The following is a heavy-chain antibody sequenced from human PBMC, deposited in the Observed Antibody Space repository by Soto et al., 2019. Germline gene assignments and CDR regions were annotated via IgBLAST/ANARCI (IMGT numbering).Heavy chain of an antibody. CDR3: AREILVPAAFDAFDI. J-gene: IGHJ3*02. V-gene: IGHV3-7*01. Sequence: GSLRLSCAASGITFSNYWMSWVRQAPGKGLEWVANIKPDGSVKYYVESVKGRFTLSRDNAKNTLYLQMNSLRVEDTALYYCAREILVPAAFDAFDIWGQGTMVTVSS. CDR2: IKPDGSVK. CDR1: GITFSNYW. D-gene: IGHD2-2*01.